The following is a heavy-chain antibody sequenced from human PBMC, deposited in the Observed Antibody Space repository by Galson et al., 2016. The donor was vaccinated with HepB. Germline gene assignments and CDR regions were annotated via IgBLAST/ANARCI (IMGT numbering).Heavy chain of an antibody. CDR3: ATQLVPGSAS. V-gene: IGHV1-2*06. CDR2: INTNSGVT. J-gene: IGHJ5*02. Sequence: SVKVSCKASGNTSTDYVSWVRQAPGQGLEWMGRINTNSGVTNYALAFHGRITMTKDTANRTLYMELRTLGSDDTAVYYCATQLVPGSASWGQGTLVVVSS. D-gene: IGHD1-1*01. CDR1: GNTSTDY.